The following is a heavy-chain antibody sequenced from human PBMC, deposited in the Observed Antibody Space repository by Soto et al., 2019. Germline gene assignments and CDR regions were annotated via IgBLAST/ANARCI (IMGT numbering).Heavy chain of an antibody. Sequence: PGESLKISCKGSGYSVTNYWIGWVRQMSGKGLEWMGIIYPGDSDTRYSPSFQGQVTISVDKSISTAYLQWSSLKASDTAMYYCAKTGGTSLYGIVYWGQGTQVTVSS. CDR2: IYPGDSDT. V-gene: IGHV5-51*01. D-gene: IGHD2-2*01. J-gene: IGHJ4*02. CDR1: GYSVTNYW. CDR3: AKTGGTSLYGIVY.